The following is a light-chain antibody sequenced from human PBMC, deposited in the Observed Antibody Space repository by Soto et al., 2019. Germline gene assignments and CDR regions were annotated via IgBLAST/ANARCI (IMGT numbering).Light chain of an antibody. CDR2: EVS. CDR3: CSYAGSSTFWV. V-gene: IGLV2-23*02. Sequence: QSALTQPASVSGSPGQSITISCTGTSSGVGSYNLVSWYQQHPGKAPKFMIYEVSKRPSGVSNRFSGSKSGNTASLTISGLQAEDEADYYCCSYAGSSTFWVFGGGTQLTVL. CDR1: SSGVGSYNL. J-gene: IGLJ3*02.